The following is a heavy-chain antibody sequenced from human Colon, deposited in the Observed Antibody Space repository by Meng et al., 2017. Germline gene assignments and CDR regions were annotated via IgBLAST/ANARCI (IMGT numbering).Heavy chain of an antibody. CDR1: GASINSYY. CDR2: IYHTGST. J-gene: IGHJ4*02. Sequence: VQLQESGPGLVNPPETLSPTCQVSGASINSYYWSWIRPPPGKGLEWIGYIYHTGSTNYNPSLQSRVTISADSSKNQVSLNLNSVTAADTAVYYCGRGLTGYHAHTDYWGQGTLVTVSS. D-gene: IGHD3-9*01. CDR3: GRGLTGYHAHTDY. V-gene: IGHV4-59*12.